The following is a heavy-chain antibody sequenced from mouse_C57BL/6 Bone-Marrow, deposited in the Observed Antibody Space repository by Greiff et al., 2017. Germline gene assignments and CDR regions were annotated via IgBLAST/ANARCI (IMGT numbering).Heavy chain of an antibody. CDR1: GYTFTSYW. Sequence: VQLQQPGAELVMPGASVKLSCKASGYTFTSYWMHWVKQRPGQGLEWIGEIDPSDSYTNYNQKFKGKSTLTVDKSSSPTYMQLSSLTAEDAAVYYCSRWRYYGSHDYWGQGTTLTVSS. CDR3: SRWRYYGSHDY. J-gene: IGHJ2*01. D-gene: IGHD1-1*01. V-gene: IGHV1-69*01. CDR2: IDPSDSYT.